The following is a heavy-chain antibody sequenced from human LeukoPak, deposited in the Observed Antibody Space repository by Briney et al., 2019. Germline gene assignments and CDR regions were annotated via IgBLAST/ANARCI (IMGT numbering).Heavy chain of an antibody. Sequence: GGSLRLSCAASGFGFDDFAIYWVRQAPGKGLEWVSGINWNSASLAYADSVKGRFTISRDNAKNSLHLQMNSLRTEDTALYYCTRDISAQIAATGNYWGQGILVTVSS. D-gene: IGHD6-13*01. CDR2: INWNSASL. CDR1: GFGFDDFA. CDR3: TRDISAQIAATGNY. J-gene: IGHJ4*02. V-gene: IGHV3-9*01.